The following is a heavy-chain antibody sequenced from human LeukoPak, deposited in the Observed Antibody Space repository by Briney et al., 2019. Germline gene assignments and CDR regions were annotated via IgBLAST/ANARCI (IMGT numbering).Heavy chain of an antibody. D-gene: IGHD4-17*01. V-gene: IGHV3-30*02. CDR3: AKEIWPTVTTPGWTYFDY. Sequence: GGSLRLSCAASGFTFSSYGMHWVRKAPGKGLEWVAFIRYDGSNKYYADSVKGRFTISRDNSKNTLCLQMNSLRAEDTAVYYCAKEIWPTVTTPGWTYFDYWGQGALVTVSS. J-gene: IGHJ4*02. CDR1: GFTFSSYG. CDR2: IRYDGSNK.